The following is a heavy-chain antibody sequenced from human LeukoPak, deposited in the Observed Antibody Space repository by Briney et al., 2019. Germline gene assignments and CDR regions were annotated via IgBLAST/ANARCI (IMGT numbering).Heavy chain of an antibody. Sequence: GRSLRLSCAASGFTFSSYGMHWVRQAPGKGLEWVAFIRYDGSNKYYADSVKGRFTISRDNSKNTLYLQMNSLRAEDTAVYYCAKASLVVPAAMSLADNYFDYWGQGTLVTVSS. J-gene: IGHJ4*02. D-gene: IGHD2-2*01. CDR3: AKASLVVPAAMSLADNYFDY. V-gene: IGHV3-30*02. CDR1: GFTFSSYG. CDR2: IRYDGSNK.